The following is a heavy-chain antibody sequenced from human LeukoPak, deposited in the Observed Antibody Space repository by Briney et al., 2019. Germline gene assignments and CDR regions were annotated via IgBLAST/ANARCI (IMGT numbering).Heavy chain of an antibody. J-gene: IGHJ4*02. CDR1: GFTFNTYW. Sequence: GGSLGLSCAASGFTFNTYWMHWVRQAPGKGLDWLALISGDGSLTVYADSVKGRFAIFRDNTRNMVFLQMNNLRAEDTALYFCARDGETTIPLDYWGQGTVVTVSS. D-gene: IGHD4-11*01. CDR3: ARDGETTIPLDY. V-gene: IGHV3-74*01. CDR2: ISGDGSLT.